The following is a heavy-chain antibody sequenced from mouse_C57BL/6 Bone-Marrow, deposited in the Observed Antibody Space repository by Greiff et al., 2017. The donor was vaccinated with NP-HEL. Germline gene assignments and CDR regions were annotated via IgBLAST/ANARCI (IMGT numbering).Heavy chain of an antibody. CDR3: AREGLRVYYPFAY. J-gene: IGHJ3*01. CDR2: ISDGGSYT. V-gene: IGHV5-4*01. D-gene: IGHD1-1*01. Sequence: DVHLVESGGGLVKPGGSLKLSCAASGFTFSSYAMSWVRQTPEKRLEWVATISDGGSYTYYPDNVKGRFTISRDNAKNNLYLQMSHLKSEDTAMYYCAREGLRVYYPFAYWGQGTLVTVSA. CDR1: GFTFSSYA.